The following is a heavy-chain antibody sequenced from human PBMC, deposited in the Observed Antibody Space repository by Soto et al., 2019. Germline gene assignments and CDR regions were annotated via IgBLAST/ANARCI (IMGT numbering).Heavy chain of an antibody. Sequence: PGGSLRLSCAASGFTFSSYGMHWVRQAPGKGLEWVAVISYDGSNKYYAESVKGRFTISRDNSKNTLYLQMNSLRAEDTAVYYCAKEPGSGYDEDYYYMDVWGKGTTVTVSS. J-gene: IGHJ6*03. D-gene: IGHD5-12*01. V-gene: IGHV3-30*18. CDR3: AKEPGSGYDEDYYYMDV. CDR2: ISYDGSNK. CDR1: GFTFSSYG.